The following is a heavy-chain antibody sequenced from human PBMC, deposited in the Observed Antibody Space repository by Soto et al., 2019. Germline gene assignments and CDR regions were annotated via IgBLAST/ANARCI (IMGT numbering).Heavy chain of an antibody. CDR1: GYTFTSYA. CDR2: INAGNGNT. V-gene: IGHV1-3*01. CDR3: ARATRVLYSGSYNYFAY. Sequence: GASVKVSCKASGYTFTSYAMHWVRQAPGQRLEWMGWINAGNGNTKYSQKFQGRVTITRDTSASTAYMELSSLRSEDTAVYYCARATRVLYSGSYNYFAYWGQGTLVTVSS. J-gene: IGHJ4*02. D-gene: IGHD1-26*01.